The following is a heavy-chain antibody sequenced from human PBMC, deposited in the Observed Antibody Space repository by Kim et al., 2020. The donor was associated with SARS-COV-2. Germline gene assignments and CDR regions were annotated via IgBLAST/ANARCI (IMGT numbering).Heavy chain of an antibody. CDR1: GFTFSDYY. CDR2: ISSSGSTI. V-gene: IGHV3-11*01. CDR3: ARDLGIRIAVAGTWVNFDY. J-gene: IGHJ4*02. D-gene: IGHD6-19*01. Sequence: GGSLRLSCAASGFTFSDYYMSWIRQAPGKGLEWVSYISSSGSTIYYADSVKGRFTISRDNAKNSLYLQMNSLRAEDTAVYYCARDLGIRIAVAGTWVNFDYWGQGTLVTVSS.